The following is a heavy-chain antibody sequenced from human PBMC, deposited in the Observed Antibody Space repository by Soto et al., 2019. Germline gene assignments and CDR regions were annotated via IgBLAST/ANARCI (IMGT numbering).Heavy chain of an antibody. D-gene: IGHD6-19*01. Sequence: GGSLRLSCADSGFTFSNAWMSWVRQAPGKGLEWVGRIKSKTDGGTTDYAAPVKGRFTISRDDSKNTLYLQMNSLKTEDTAVYYCTTESEAVAGREGYWGQGTLVTVSS. J-gene: IGHJ4*02. V-gene: IGHV3-15*01. CDR3: TTESEAVAGREGY. CDR1: GFTFSNAW. CDR2: IKSKTDGGTT.